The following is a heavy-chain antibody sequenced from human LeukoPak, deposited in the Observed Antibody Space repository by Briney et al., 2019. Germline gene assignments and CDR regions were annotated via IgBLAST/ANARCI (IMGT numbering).Heavy chain of an antibody. Sequence: ASVRVSCKASGYTFTSHHMHWVRQAPGQGLEWMGIINPSGGSITYAQMFQGRVTMTGDMSTSTVYMELSSLRSEDTSVYYCARGRHYYESSDYYYEGDAFDVWGQGTMVTVSS. J-gene: IGHJ3*01. CDR3: ARGRHYYESSDYYYEGDAFDV. D-gene: IGHD3-22*01. V-gene: IGHV1-46*01. CDR2: INPSGGSI. CDR1: GYTFTSHH.